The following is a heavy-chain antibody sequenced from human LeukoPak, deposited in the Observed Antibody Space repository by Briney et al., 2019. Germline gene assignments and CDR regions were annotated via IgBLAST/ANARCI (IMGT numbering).Heavy chain of an antibody. CDR2: INAGNGNT. V-gene: IGHV1-3*01. CDR3: AREFSQWLAFDY. D-gene: IGHD6-19*01. J-gene: IGHJ4*02. CDR1: GYTFTSYT. Sequence: ASVKDSCKASGYTFTSYTIHWVRQAPGQRLEWMGLINAGNGNTEYSQKFQGRVTITRDTFAPTAYMELGSLRSEDTAVYYCAREFSQWLAFDYWGQGTLVTVSS.